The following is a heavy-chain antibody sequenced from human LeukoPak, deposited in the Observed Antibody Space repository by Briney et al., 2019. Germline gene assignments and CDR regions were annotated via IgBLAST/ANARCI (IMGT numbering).Heavy chain of an antibody. CDR3: ARHYVSSAYYFDY. J-gene: IGHJ4*02. D-gene: IGHD3-22*01. CDR1: GGSISSYY. Sequence: SETLSLTCTVSGGSISSYYWSWIRQPPGKGLEWIGYIYYSGSTNYNPSLKSRVTISVDTSKNQFSLKLSSVTAADTAVYYCARHYVSSAYYFDYWGQGTLVTVSS. V-gene: IGHV4-59*08. CDR2: IYYSGST.